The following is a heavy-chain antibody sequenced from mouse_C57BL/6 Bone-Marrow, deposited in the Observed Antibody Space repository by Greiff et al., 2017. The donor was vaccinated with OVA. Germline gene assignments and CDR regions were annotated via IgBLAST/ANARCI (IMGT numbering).Heavy chain of an antibody. Sequence: VQLQQSGAELVKPGASVKISCKASGYAFSSYWMNWVKQRPGKGLEWIGQIYPGDGDTNYNGKFKGKATLTADKSSSTAYMQLISLTSEDSAVYFCVGGWLSPFAYWGQGTLVTVSA. CDR2: IYPGDGDT. CDR3: VGGWLSPFAY. CDR1: GYAFSSYW. J-gene: IGHJ3*01. D-gene: IGHD1-1*02. V-gene: IGHV1-80*01.